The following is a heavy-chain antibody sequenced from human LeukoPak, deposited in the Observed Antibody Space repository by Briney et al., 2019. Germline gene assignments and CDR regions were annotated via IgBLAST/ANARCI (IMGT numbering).Heavy chain of an antibody. J-gene: IGHJ6*02. V-gene: IGHV3-48*01. CDR2: ISSTGGTI. CDR3: ARTRSSGWYEGPYYGMDV. CDR1: GFTFRNYL. Sequence: GGSLRLSCAASGFTFRNYLMNWVRQAPGKGLEWVSFISSTGGTIYYADSVKGRFTISRDNSKNTLYLQMNSLRAEDTAVYYHARTRSSGWYEGPYYGMDVWGQGTTVTVSS. D-gene: IGHD6-19*01.